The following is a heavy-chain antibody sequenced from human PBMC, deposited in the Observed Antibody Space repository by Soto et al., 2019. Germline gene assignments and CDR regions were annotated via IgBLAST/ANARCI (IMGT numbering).Heavy chain of an antibody. J-gene: IGHJ5*02. CDR1: GYTLTELS. CDR2: FDPEDGET. CDR3: ATDRTYYYGSGKLGWFDP. V-gene: IGHV1-24*01. D-gene: IGHD3-10*01. Sequence: ASVKVSCKVSGYTLTELSMHWVRQAPGKGLEWMGGFDPEDGETIYAQKFQGRVTMTEDTSTDPAYMELSSLRSEDTAVYYCATDRTYYYGSGKLGWFDPWGQGTLVTVSS.